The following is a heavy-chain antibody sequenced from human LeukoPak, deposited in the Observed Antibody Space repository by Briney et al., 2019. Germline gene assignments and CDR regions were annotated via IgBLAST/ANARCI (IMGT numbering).Heavy chain of an antibody. D-gene: IGHD2-8*02. CDR2: IYYSGST. V-gene: IGHV4-59*08. Sequence: SETLSLTCTVSGGSISSYYWSWIRQPPGKGLEWIGYIYYSGSTNYNPSLKSRVTLSVDTSKNQFSLKLSSVTAADTAVYYCAGHHPRNTVDFWGQGTLVTVSS. J-gene: IGHJ4*02. CDR1: GGSISSYY. CDR3: AGHHPRNTVDF.